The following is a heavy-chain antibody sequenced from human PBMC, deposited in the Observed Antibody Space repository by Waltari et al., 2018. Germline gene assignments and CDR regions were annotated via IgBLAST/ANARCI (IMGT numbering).Heavy chain of an antibody. D-gene: IGHD6-6*01. J-gene: IGHJ4*02. CDR1: GGSFSGYS. CDR3: ARGRYSSSFTISHFDY. CDR2: INHSGST. Sequence: QVQLQQWGAGLLKPSETLSLTCAVYGGSFSGYSWSWIRQPPGKGLEWIGEINHSGSTNYNPSLKSRVTISVDTSKNQFSLKLSSVTAADTAVYYCARGRYSSSFTISHFDYWGQGTLVTVSS. V-gene: IGHV4-34*01.